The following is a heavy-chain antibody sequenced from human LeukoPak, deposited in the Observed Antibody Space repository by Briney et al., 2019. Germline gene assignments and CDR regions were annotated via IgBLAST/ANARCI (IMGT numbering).Heavy chain of an antibody. CDR1: GGSISSYS. CDR2: IFSTGSI. D-gene: IGHD6-13*01. Sequence: SETLSLTCTVSGGSISSYSWSWIRQPAGKGLEWIGRIFSTGSINYNPSLRSRVTMSVDTSKNQSSLRLSSLTAADTAVYYCARGFRAAAGTGFDYWGQGTLVTVSS. J-gene: IGHJ4*02. CDR3: ARGFRAAAGTGFDY. V-gene: IGHV4-4*07.